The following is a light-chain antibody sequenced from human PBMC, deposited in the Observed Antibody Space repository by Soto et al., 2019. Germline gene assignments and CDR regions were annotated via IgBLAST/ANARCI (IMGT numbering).Light chain of an antibody. V-gene: IGKV3-20*01. CDR1: QSVSSSY. CDR2: GAS. J-gene: IGKJ1*01. CDR3: QQYGSSLWT. Sequence: EIVLTQSPGTLSLSPGERATLSCRASQSVSSSYLAWYQQKPGQAPRLLIYGASSRATGIPDRFSGSGSGTDFTLTISRLETGDFAVYYCQQYGSSLWTFGQGTKVEIK.